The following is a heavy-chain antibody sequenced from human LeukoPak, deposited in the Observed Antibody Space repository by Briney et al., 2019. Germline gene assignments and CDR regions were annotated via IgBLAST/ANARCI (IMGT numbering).Heavy chain of an antibody. D-gene: IGHD2/OR15-2a*01. V-gene: IGHV3-48*02. CDR1: GYTFTSYS. J-gene: IGHJ3*01. CDR2: ISNSDDTR. CDR3: VRGYYSNSFDF. Sequence: GGSLRLSCAASGYTFTSYSMSWVRQAPGKGLERVSFISNSDDTRYYADSVRGRFTISRDDAKNSLYLQMSSLRDGDTAVYYCVRGYYSNSFDFWGQGTVVTVSS.